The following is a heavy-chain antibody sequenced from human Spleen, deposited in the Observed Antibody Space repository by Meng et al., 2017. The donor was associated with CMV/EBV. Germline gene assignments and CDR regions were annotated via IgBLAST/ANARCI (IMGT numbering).Heavy chain of an antibody. D-gene: IGHD6-19*01. J-gene: IGHJ1*01. CDR2: IKQDGSEK. CDR3: ARAAQGSGWYIATISYFQH. V-gene: IGHV3-7*01. CDR1: GFTFSSYA. Sequence: GESLKISCAASGFTFSSYAMSWVRQAPGKGLEWVANIKQDGSEKYYVDSVKGRFTISRDNAKNSLYLQMNSLRAEDTAVYYCARAAQGSGWYIATISYFQHWGQGTLVTVSS.